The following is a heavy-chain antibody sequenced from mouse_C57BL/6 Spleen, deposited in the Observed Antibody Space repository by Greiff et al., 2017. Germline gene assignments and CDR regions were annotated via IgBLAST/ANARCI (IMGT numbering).Heavy chain of an antibody. V-gene: IGHV1-59*01. CDR1: GYTFTSYW. J-gene: IGHJ1*03. CDR3: ARMDYRYFDV. Sequence: QVQLQQPGAELVRPGTSVKLSCKASGYTFTSYWMHWVKQRPGQGLEWIGVIDPSDSYTNYNQKFKGKATLTVDTSSSTAYMQLSRLTSEDSAVYYCARMDYRYFDVWGTGTTVTVSS. CDR2: IDPSDSYT.